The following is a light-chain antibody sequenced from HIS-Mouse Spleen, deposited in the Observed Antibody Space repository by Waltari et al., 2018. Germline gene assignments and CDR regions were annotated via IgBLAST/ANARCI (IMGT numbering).Light chain of an antibody. CDR2: GKN. CDR3: NSRDSSGNHYV. V-gene: IGLV3-19*01. J-gene: IGLJ1*01. Sequence: SSELTQDPAVSVALGQTVRITCQGDSLRSYYARWYQQKPGQAPVLVIYGKNNRPSGIPDRFSGSSSGNTASLTITGAQAEDEADYYCNSRDSSGNHYVFGTGTKVTVL. CDR1: SLRSYY.